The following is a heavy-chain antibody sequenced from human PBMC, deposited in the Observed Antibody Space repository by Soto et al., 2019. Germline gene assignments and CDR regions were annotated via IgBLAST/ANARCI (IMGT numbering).Heavy chain of an antibody. J-gene: IGHJ6*04. Sequence: ASVKVSCKASGYTFTSYDINWVRQATGQGLEWMGWMNPNSGNTGYAQKFQGRVTMTRNTSISTAYMELSSLRSEDTAVYYCARFDRDDYYDFWSGFSRYYEMDVWGKGTTVTGSS. CDR1: GYTFTSYD. CDR2: MNPNSGNT. V-gene: IGHV1-8*01. CDR3: ARFDRDDYYDFWSGFSRYYEMDV. D-gene: IGHD3-3*01.